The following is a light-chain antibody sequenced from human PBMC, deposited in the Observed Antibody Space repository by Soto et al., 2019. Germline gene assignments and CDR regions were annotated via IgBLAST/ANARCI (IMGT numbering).Light chain of an antibody. CDR2: RNN. CDR3: ATWDDSLNGFYV. J-gene: IGLJ1*01. Sequence: QSVLTQPPSAFGTPGQGVTISCSGSTSNIGSNYVYWYQQLPGTAPKLLIYRNNQRPSGVPDRFSGSKSGTSASLAISGLRSDDGADYFCATWDDSLNGFYVFGTGTKVTVL. CDR1: TSNIGSNY. V-gene: IGLV1-47*01.